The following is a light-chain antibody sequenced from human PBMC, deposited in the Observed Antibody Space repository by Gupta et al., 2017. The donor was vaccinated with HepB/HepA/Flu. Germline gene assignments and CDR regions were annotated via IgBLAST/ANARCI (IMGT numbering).Light chain of an antibody. Sequence: DIVMTQSPDSMAVSLGERATINCRSSQSVLHSSNSKGYLAWYQQKPGQPPKLLIYWASTRESGVPDRFSGRGSGTDFTLTISSLQAEDVAVYYCQQYYTTPDTFGPGTKVDI. V-gene: IGKV4-1*01. CDR1: QSVLHSSNSKGY. CDR2: WAS. J-gene: IGKJ3*01. CDR3: QQYYTTPDT.